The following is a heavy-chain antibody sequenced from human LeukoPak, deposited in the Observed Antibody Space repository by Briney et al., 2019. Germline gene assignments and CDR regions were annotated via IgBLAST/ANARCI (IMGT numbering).Heavy chain of an antibody. J-gene: IGHJ4*02. CDR3: ARVGVYYDILTGYVPYYFDY. D-gene: IGHD3-9*01. V-gene: IGHV4-59*12. CDR1: GGSINSYY. Sequence: DPSETLSLTCTVSGGSINSYYWSWIRQPPGKGLEWIGYIYDSGSTNYNPSLKSRVTISVDTSKNQFSLKLSSVTAADTAVYYCARVGVYYDILTGYVPYYFDYWGQGTLVTVSS. CDR2: IYDSGST.